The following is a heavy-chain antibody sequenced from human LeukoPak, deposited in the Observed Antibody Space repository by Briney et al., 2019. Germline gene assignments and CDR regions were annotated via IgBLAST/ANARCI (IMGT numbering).Heavy chain of an antibody. CDR3: AKWGDYDVLTGYYVPDY. Sequence: PGASLRLSCAASGFTFSNYAMSWVRQAPGKGLEGGSAILGSGGSTYYADSVKGRFTVSRDNSKSTLYLQMNSLRAEDTALYYCAKWGDYDVLTGYYVPDYWGQGTLVTVSS. CDR2: ILGSGGST. J-gene: IGHJ4*02. D-gene: IGHD3-9*01. V-gene: IGHV3-23*01. CDR1: GFTFSNYA.